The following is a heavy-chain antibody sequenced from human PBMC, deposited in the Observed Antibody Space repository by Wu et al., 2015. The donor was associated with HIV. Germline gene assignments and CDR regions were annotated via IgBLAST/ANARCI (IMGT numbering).Heavy chain of an antibody. CDR3: ARRGFDY. D-gene: IGHD3-10*01. CDR2: IVPVFGTP. V-gene: IGHV1-69*05. Sequence: QVHLVQSGAEVKRPGSSVKVSCKASGGIFSNSAISWVRLAPGGGLEWMGGIVPVFGTPKYIQKFQDRVTITSDESTSTSYMELKSLRSDDTAMYYCARRGFDYWGQGTLVTVSS. CDR1: GGIFSNSA. J-gene: IGHJ4*02.